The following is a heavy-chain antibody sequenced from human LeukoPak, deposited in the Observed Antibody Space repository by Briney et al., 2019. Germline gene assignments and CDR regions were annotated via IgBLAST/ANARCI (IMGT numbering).Heavy chain of an antibody. CDR3: ARDSQASTVLLWFGEFGY. J-gene: IGHJ4*02. D-gene: IGHD3-10*01. CDR2: ISYDGSNK. CDR1: GFTFSSYA. V-gene: IGHV3-30-3*01. Sequence: PGGSLRLSCAASGFTFSSYAMHWVRQAPGKGLEWVAVISYDGSNKYYADFVKGRFTISRDNSKNTLYLQMNSLRAEDTAVYYCARDSQASTVLLWFGEFGYWGQGTLVTVSS.